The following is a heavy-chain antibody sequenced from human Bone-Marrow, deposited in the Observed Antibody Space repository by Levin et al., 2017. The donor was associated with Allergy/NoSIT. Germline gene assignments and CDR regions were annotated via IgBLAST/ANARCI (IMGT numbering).Heavy chain of an antibody. CDR1: GYTFTSYD. Sequence: ASVKVSCKASGYTFTSYDINWVRQATGQGLEWMGWMHPNSGNTDYAQKFQGRVTVTRNTSISTAYMELSSLRSEDTAVYYCAGGEYLPMAGDYYYYGMDVWGQGTTVTVS. CDR3: AGGEYLPMAGDYYYYGMDV. CDR2: MHPNSGNT. J-gene: IGHJ6*02. D-gene: IGHD5-24*01. V-gene: IGHV1-8*01.